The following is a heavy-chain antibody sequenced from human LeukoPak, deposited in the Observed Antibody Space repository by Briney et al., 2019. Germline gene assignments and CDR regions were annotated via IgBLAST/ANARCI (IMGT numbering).Heavy chain of an antibody. J-gene: IGHJ4*02. Sequence: SETLSLTCAVSGGSISSSNWWSWVRQPPGKGLEWIGEIYHSGSTNYNPSLKSRVTISVDKSKNQFSLKLSSVTAADTAVYYCARATPRHSSNDGIDYWGQGTLVAVSS. D-gene: IGHD5-18*01. V-gene: IGHV4-4*02. CDR1: GGSISSSNW. CDR3: ARATPRHSSNDGIDY. CDR2: IYHSGST.